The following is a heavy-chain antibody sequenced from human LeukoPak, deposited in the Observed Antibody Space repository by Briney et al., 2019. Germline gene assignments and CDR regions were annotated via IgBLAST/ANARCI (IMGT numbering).Heavy chain of an antibody. D-gene: IGHD3-22*01. V-gene: IGHV4-4*09. CDR2: IYSNGIT. J-gene: IGHJ2*01. CDR3: ARRAYYDSSGYYPASGYFDL. Sequence: SETLSLTCTVSGGSIFSYYFNWIRQPPGKGLEWIGYIYSNGITSYNPSLRSRSTISIATSKNPFSLRLTSVTAADTATYYCARRAYYDSSGYYPASGYFDLWGRGTLVTVSS. CDR1: GGSIFSYY.